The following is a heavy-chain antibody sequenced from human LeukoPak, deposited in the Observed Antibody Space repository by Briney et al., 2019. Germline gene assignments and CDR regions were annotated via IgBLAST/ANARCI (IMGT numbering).Heavy chain of an antibody. Sequence: GASVKVSCKASGYTFTSYGISWVRQAPEQGLEWMGWISAYNGNTNYAQKLQGRVTMTTDTSTSTAYMELTSLRSDDTAVYYCASSPGYCPNGVCYSPGNYWGQGTLVTVSS. V-gene: IGHV1-18*01. D-gene: IGHD2-8*01. J-gene: IGHJ4*02. CDR3: ASSPGYCPNGVCYSPGNY. CDR1: GYTFTSYG. CDR2: ISAYNGNT.